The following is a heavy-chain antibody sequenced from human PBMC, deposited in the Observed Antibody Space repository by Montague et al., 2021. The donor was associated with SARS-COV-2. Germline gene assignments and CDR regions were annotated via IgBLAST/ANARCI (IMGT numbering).Heavy chain of an antibody. V-gene: IGHV4-31*03. D-gene: IGHD5-24*01. CDR3: ARVSVEMATMGVYYYYGMDV. Sequence: TLSLTCTVSGGSISSGGYYWSWIRQHPGKGLEWIGYIYYSGSTYYNPSLKSRATISVDTSKNQFSLKLSSVTAADTAVYYCARVSVEMATMGVYYYYGMDVWGQGTTVTVSS. CDR1: GGSISSGGYY. J-gene: IGHJ6*02. CDR2: IYYSGST.